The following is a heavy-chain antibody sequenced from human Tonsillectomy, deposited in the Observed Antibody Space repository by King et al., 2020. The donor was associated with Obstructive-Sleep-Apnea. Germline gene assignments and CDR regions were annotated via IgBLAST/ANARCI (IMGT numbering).Heavy chain of an antibody. D-gene: IGHD5-18*01. Sequence: VQLQESGPGLVKPSETLSLTCTVSGGSISSYYWSWIRQHPGKGLEWLGYIDYSGSTNYNPSLKSRVTISVDTSKNQSSLKLSSVTAADTAVYYCARAWWIQLRKWYFDLWGRGTLVTVSS. CDR3: ARAWWIQLRKWYFDL. J-gene: IGHJ2*01. CDR2: IDYSGST. V-gene: IGHV4-59*01. CDR1: GGSISSYY.